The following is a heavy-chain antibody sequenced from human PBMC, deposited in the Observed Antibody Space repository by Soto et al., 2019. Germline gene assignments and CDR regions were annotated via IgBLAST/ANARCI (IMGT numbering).Heavy chain of an antibody. CDR3: VTQKRYYDFWNGHYFDY. CDR1: GYIFTHFW. Sequence: EVQLVQSGVEVKKPGQSLKISCEGSGYIFTHFWIGWVRQMPGKGLEWVGIVYPDDSDTRYSPSFQGQVTISADKSISTAYLQLSSLKASDTAIYYCVTQKRYYDFWNGHYFDYWGQGTLVTVSS. CDR2: VYPDDSDT. V-gene: IGHV5-51*01. D-gene: IGHD3-3*01. J-gene: IGHJ4*02.